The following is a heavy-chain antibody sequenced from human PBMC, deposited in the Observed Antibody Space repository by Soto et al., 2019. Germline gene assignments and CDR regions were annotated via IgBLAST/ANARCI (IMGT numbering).Heavy chain of an antibody. CDR3: ASGSRPTYYYGSGIATYYYGMDV. Sequence: GASVKVSCKASGYTFTSYGISWVRQAPGQGLEWMGWISAYNGNTNYAQKLQGRVTMTTDTSTSTAYVELRSLRSDDTAVYYCASGSRPTYYYGSGIATYYYGMDVWGQGTTVTVSS. J-gene: IGHJ6*02. CDR1: GYTFTSYG. D-gene: IGHD3-10*01. V-gene: IGHV1-18*04. CDR2: ISAYNGNT.